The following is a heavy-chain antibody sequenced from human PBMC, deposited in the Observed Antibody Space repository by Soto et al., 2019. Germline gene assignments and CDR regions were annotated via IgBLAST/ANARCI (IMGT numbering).Heavy chain of an antibody. CDR1: GDPVSSGSYY. V-gene: IGHV4-31*01. CDR2: IYHTGST. D-gene: IGHD7-27*01. CDR3: AAKLGTTHYFDF. J-gene: IGHJ4*02. Sequence: QVQLQESGPGLVQPSQTLSLTCSVSGDPVSSGSYYWTWVRQHPVKGLEWIGYIYHTGSTYYNPSLQSPLIMSIDTSKNQFSLHLSSVTAADTAVYFCAAKLGTTHYFDFWGQGSLVAVSS.